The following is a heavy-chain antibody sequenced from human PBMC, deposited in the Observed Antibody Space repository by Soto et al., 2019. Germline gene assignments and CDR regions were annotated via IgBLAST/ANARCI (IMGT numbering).Heavy chain of an antibody. CDR1: GGSISSGCYY. CDR2: IYYSGST. J-gene: IGHJ6*02. CDR3: ARGHPGRYYYYGMDV. V-gene: IGHV4-31*03. Sequence: SETLSLTCTASGGSISSGCYYWSWIRQHPGKGLEWIGYIYYSGSTYYNPSLKSRVTISVDTSKNQFSLKLSSVTAADTAVYYCARGHPGRYYYYGMDVWGQGTTVTVSS.